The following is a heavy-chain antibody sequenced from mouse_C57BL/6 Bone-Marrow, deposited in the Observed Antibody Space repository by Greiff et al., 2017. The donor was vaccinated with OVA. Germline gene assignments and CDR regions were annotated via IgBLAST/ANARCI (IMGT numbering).Heavy chain of an antibody. D-gene: IGHD1-1*01. CDR2: IDPSDSYT. CDR1: GYTFTSYW. V-gene: IGHV1-59*01. J-gene: IGHJ4*01. CDR3: ARRDPYGSSPYYYAMDY. Sequence: VQLQQPGAELVRPGTSVKLSCKASGYTFTSYWMHWVKQRPGPGLEWIGVIDPSDSYTNYNQKFKGKATLTVDTSSSTAYMQLSSLTSEDSAVYYCARRDPYGSSPYYYAMDYWGQGTSVTVSS.